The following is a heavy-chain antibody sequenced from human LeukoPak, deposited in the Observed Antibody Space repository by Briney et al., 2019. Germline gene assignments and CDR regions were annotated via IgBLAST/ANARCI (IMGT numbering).Heavy chain of an antibody. CDR2: IYYSGST. D-gene: IGHD4-17*01. V-gene: IGHV4-39*01. CDR3: ARRAPYGERGGFDY. Sequence: QPSETLSLTCTVSGGSISSSGYYWGWIRQPPGKGLEWIGSIYYSGSTYYNPSLKSRVTISVDTSKNQFSLKLSSVTAADTAVYYCARRAPYGERGGFDYWGQGILVTVSS. J-gene: IGHJ4*02. CDR1: GGSISSSGYY.